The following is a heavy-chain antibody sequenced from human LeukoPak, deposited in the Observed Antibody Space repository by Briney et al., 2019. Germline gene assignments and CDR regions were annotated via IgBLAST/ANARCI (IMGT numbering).Heavy chain of an antibody. V-gene: IGHV1-2*02. CDR1: RYTFTGYY. CDR2: IHAGTGDT. J-gene: IGHJ4*02. D-gene: IGHD7-27*01. Sequence: ASVKVSCKASRYTFTGYYIHWVRQAPGHGLEWMGWIHAGTGDTNYAQKFQGRFTMTRDTSISTLYMELNRLTSDDTAVYFCARDENWGPDYWGQGTLVTVSS. CDR3: ARDENWGPDY.